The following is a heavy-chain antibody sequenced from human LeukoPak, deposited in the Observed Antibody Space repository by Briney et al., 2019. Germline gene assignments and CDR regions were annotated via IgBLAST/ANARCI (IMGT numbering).Heavy chain of an antibody. J-gene: IGHJ4*02. CDR1: GFTFSSYS. CDR2: IKSDGSTT. Sequence: GGSLRLSCAASGFTFSSYSMNWVRQAPGKGLVWVSRIKSDGSTTNYADSVKGRFTISRDNAKNTLYLQMNSLRAEDTAVYYCARGYIYGYDYWGQGTLVTVSS. D-gene: IGHD5-18*01. CDR3: ARGYIYGYDY. V-gene: IGHV3-74*01.